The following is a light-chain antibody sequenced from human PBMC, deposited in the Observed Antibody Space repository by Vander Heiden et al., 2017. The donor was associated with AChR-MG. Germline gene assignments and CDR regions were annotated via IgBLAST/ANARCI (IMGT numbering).Light chain of an antibody. CDR1: QSVSSSY. Sequence: EIVLTQSPGTLSLSPGERATLSCRASQSVSSSYLAWYQQKPGQAPRLLIYGASSRATGIPDRFSGSGSGTDFTLTISRLEPADFAVYFCQQYGSSPYNFGQGTKLEI. J-gene: IGKJ2*01. V-gene: IGKV3-20*01. CDR2: GAS. CDR3: QQYGSSPYN.